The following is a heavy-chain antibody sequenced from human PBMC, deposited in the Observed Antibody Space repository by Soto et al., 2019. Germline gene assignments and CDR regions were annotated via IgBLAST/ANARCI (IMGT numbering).Heavy chain of an antibody. J-gene: IGHJ4*02. CDR1: GGSISSSSYY. CDR3: ARSQDYYDSSGYYVY. Sequence: SETLSLTCTVSGGSISSSSYYWGWIRQPPGKGLEWIGSIYYSGSTYYNPSLKSRVTISVDTSKNQFSLKLSSVTAADTAVYYCARSQDYYDSSGYYVYWGQGTLVTVSS. V-gene: IGHV4-39*01. D-gene: IGHD3-22*01. CDR2: IYYSGST.